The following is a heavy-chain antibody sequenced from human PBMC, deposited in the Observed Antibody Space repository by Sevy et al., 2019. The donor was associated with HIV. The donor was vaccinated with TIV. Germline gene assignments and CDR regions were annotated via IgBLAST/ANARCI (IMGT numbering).Heavy chain of an antibody. CDR3: ARDCSSATCLWGMDV. D-gene: IGHD2-2*01. J-gene: IGHJ6*02. CDR1: GFVFSDYW. CDR2: IKRDGSEK. Sequence: GGSMRLSCAASGFVFSDYWMSWVRQAPGKGLEWVANIKRDGSEKYYVASVKGRFTISRDNAKTSLYLQMNSLRGEDTAVYHCARDCSSATCLWGMDVWGQGTMVTVSS. V-gene: IGHV3-7*03.